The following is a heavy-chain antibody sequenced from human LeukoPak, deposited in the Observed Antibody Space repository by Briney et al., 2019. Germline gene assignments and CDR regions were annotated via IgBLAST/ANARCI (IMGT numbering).Heavy chain of an antibody. J-gene: IGHJ3*01. CDR1: GFTFSDYY. CDR2: IKSKSDGGTT. V-gene: IGHV3-15*01. Sequence: GGSLRLSCAASGFTFSDYYMSWIRQAPGKGLEWVGHIKSKSDGGTTDCAAAVKGRFTISRDDSKNALYLQMNSLKTEDTALYYCTTWDGVDWGQGTMVTVSS. D-gene: IGHD1-26*01. CDR3: TTWDGVD.